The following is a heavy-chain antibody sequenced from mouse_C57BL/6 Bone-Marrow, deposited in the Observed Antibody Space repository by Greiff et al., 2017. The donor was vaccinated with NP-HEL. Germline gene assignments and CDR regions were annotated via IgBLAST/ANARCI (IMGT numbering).Heavy chain of an antibody. D-gene: IGHD2-4*01. V-gene: IGHV1-15*01. Sequence: QVQLQQSGAELVRPGASVTLSCKASGYTFTDYEMHWVKQTPVHGLEWIGAIDPETGGTAYNQKFKGKAILTADKSSSTAYMELRSLTSEDSAVYYCTRRVDYDGYAMDYWGQGTSVTVSS. J-gene: IGHJ4*01. CDR1: GYTFTDYE. CDR2: IDPETGGT. CDR3: TRRVDYDGYAMDY.